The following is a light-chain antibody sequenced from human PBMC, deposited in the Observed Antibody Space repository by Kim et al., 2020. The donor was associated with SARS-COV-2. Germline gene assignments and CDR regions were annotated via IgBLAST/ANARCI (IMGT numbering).Light chain of an antibody. CDR2: LAS. J-gene: IGKJ2*01. V-gene: IGKV1-5*03. CDR3: KQYIRFPYT. Sequence: SASVGDRVTITGRASENISTYLAWYQHKPGRASNLLIYLASTLESGVSPRFSGTGSGTEFTLTINSLQPDDFATYYCKQYIRFPYTFGQGTKLEIK. CDR1: ENISTY.